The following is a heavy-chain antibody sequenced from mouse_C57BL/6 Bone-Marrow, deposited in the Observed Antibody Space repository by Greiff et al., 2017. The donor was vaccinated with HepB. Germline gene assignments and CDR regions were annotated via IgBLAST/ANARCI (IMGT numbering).Heavy chain of an antibody. CDR3: ARPYDYDAMDY. CDR1: GFTFSDYY. Sequence: DVKLVESGGGLVQPGGSLKLSCAASGFTFSDYYMYWVRQTPEKRLEWVAYISNGGGSTYYPDTVKGRFTISRDNAKNTLYLQMSRLKSEDTAMYYCARPYDYDAMDYWGQGTSVTVSS. J-gene: IGHJ4*01. CDR2: ISNGGGST. V-gene: IGHV5-12*01.